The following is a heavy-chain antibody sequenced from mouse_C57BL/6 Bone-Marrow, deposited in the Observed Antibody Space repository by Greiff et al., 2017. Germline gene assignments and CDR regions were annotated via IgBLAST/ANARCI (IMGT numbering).Heavy chain of an antibody. CDR3: ARRYYGSYCDY. D-gene: IGHD1-1*01. CDR2: IHPNSGST. CDR1: GYTFTSYW. J-gene: IGHJ2*01. Sequence: QVQLQQPGAELVKPGASVKLSCKASGYTFTSYWMHWVKQRPGQGLEWIGVIHPNSGSTNYNEKFKSKATLTVDKSSSTAYMQLSSLTSEDSAVYYCARRYYGSYCDYWGQGTTLTVSS. V-gene: IGHV1-64*01.